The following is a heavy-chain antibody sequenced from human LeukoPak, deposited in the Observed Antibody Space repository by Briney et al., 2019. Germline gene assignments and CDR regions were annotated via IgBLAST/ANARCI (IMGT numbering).Heavy chain of an antibody. CDR2: INHSGST. Sequence: SETLSLTCTVSGGSISSYYWSWIRQPPGKGLEWIGEINHSGSTNYNPSLKSRVTISVDTSKNQFSLKLSSVTAADTAVYYCASRITMVRGAPALDPWGQGTLVTVSS. CDR3: ASRITMVRGAPALDP. J-gene: IGHJ5*02. CDR1: GGSISSYY. V-gene: IGHV4-34*01. D-gene: IGHD3-10*01.